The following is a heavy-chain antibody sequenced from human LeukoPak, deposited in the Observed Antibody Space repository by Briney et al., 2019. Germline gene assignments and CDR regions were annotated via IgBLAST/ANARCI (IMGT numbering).Heavy chain of an antibody. D-gene: IGHD3-10*01. CDR2: IYHSGST. CDR1: GYSISSGYY. V-gene: IGHV4-38-2*02. CDR3: ARDQATRGDYYGSGSPAFFDY. J-gene: IGHJ4*02. Sequence: PSETLSLTCTVSGYSISSGYYWGWIRQPPGKGLGGFGSIYHSGSTYYNPSLKSRVTISVDTSKNQFSLKLSSVTAADTAVYYCARDQATRGDYYGSGSPAFFDYWGQGSLVTVSS.